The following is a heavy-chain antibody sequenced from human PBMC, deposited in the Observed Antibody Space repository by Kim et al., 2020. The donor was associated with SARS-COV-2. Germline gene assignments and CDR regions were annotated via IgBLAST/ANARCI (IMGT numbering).Heavy chain of an antibody. J-gene: IGHJ5*02. D-gene: IGHD6-6*01. CDR3: ARRGRYSSSSAWFDP. CDR2: IYPADSDT. Sequence: GESLKISCQGSGYIFASYWVAWVRQMPGKGLEWMGIIYPADSDTRYSPSFQGQVTISADKSISTAYLQWSSLKASDTAMYYCARRGRYSSSSAWFDPWGQGTLVTVSS. V-gene: IGHV5-51*01. CDR1: GYIFASYW.